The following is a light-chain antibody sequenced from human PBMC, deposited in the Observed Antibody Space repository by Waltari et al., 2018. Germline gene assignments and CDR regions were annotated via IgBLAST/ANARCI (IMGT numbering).Light chain of an antibody. J-gene: IGLJ3*02. CDR2: QDN. CDR1: RLVHKY. V-gene: IGLV3-1*01. CDR3: QTWDGTTAVL. Sequence: SSDLTQPPSVSVSPGQTASITCSGDRLVHKYVSWYQQQPGQSPVLVIYQDNKRPAGSPERLSGSKSGNTATLTSSATQATDEADVFCQTWDGTTAVLFGGGTKLTVL.